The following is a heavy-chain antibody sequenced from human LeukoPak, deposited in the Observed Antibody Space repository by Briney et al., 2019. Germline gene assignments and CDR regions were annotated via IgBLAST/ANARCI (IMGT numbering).Heavy chain of an antibody. V-gene: IGHV1-8*01. CDR1: GYTFTSYD. CDR2: MNPNSGNT. J-gene: IGHJ5*02. Sequence: GASVKVSCKASGYTFTSYDINWVRQATGQGLEWMGWMNPNSGNTGCAQKFQGRVTMTRNTSISTAYMELSSLRSEDTAVYYCAREGYEASGYEAWGQGTLVTVSS. CDR3: AREGYEASGYEA. D-gene: IGHD5-12*01.